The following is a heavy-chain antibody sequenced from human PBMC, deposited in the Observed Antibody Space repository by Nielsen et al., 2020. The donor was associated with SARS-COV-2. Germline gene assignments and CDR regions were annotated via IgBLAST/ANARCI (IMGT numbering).Heavy chain of an antibody. V-gene: IGHV5-51*01. Sequence: GESLKISCTGSGYRFPSYWIGWVRQMPGKGLEWMGIIYPGDSDTRYSPSFQGQVTISVDKSISTAYLQWSSLKASDTAMYYCAKSAAIYGDSPDYWGQGTQVIVSS. J-gene: IGHJ4*02. D-gene: IGHD4-17*01. CDR3: AKSAAIYGDSPDY. CDR1: GYRFPSYW. CDR2: IYPGDSDT.